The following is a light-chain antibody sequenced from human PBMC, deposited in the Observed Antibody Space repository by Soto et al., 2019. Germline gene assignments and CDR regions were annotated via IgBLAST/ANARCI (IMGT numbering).Light chain of an antibody. CDR2: AAS. CDR3: QQYNRWPYT. J-gene: IGKJ2*01. V-gene: IGKV3-15*01. Sequence: EILMTQSPATLSVSPGERATLSCRASQSLSNNLAWYQQKPGQAPRFLIYAASTRATGIPARFSGSASGTEFTLTISSLQSEDFAFYYCQQYNRWPYTFGQGTNLEIK. CDR1: QSLSNN.